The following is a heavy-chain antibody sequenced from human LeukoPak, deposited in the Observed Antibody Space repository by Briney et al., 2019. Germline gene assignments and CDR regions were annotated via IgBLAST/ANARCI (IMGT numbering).Heavy chain of an antibody. J-gene: IGHJ5*02. CDR2: INPNSGGT. CDR3: ARDGIVVVPAAKVRSRRLFWFDP. CDR1: GYTFTGYY. V-gene: IGHV1-2*02. Sequence: ASVKVSCKASGYTFTGYYMHWVRQAPGQGLEWMGWINPNSGGTNYAQKFQGRVTMTRDTSISTAYMELSRLRSDDTAVYYCARDGIVVVPAAKVRSRRLFWFDPWGQGTLVTVSS. D-gene: IGHD2-2*01.